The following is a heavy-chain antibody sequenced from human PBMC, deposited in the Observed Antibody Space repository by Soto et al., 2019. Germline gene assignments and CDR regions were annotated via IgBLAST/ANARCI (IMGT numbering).Heavy chain of an antibody. D-gene: IGHD1-1*01. Sequence: QVQLVQSGAEVKKPGSSVKVSCKASGGTFSSYTISWVRQAPGQGLEWMGRIIPILGIANYAQKFQGRVTXXADKSTSTAYMELSSLRSEDTAVYYCARTGLLFDPWGQGTLVTVSS. V-gene: IGHV1-69*02. J-gene: IGHJ5*02. CDR2: IIPILGIA. CDR1: GGTFSSYT. CDR3: ARTGLLFDP.